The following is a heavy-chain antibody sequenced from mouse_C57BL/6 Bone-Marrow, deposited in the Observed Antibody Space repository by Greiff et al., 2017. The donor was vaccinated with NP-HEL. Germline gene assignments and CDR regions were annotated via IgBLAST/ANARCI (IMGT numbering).Heavy chain of an antibody. CDR2: IWTGGGT. V-gene: IGHV2-9-1*01. J-gene: IGHJ3*01. Sequence: VMLVESGPGLVAPSPSLSITCTVSGFSLTSYAISWVRQPPGKGLEWLGVIWTGGGTTYNSALKTRLSISKDNAMSQVFLKMNSLQTDDTARYYCARHYDYGGQGTLVTVSA. CDR1: GFSLTSYA. CDR3: ARHYDY. D-gene: IGHD2-4*01.